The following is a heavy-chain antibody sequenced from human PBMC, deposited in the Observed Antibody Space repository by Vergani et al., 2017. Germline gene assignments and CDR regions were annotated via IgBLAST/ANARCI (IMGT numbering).Heavy chain of an antibody. Sequence: QLQLQESGPGLVKPSETLSLTCTVSGSSISSSSYYWGWIRQPPGKGLEWIGSIYYSGSTYYNPSLKSRVTISVDTSKNQFSLKLSSVTAADTAVYYCARLLARRAFDYWGQGTLVTVSS. V-gene: IGHV4-39*01. D-gene: IGHD6-6*01. J-gene: IGHJ4*02. CDR1: GSSISSSSYY. CDR3: ARLLARRAFDY. CDR2: IYYSGST.